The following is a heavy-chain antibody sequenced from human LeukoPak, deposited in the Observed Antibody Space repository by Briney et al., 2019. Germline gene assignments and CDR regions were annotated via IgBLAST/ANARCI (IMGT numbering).Heavy chain of an antibody. V-gene: IGHV4-39*01. CDR2: IYYSGST. J-gene: IGHJ4*02. CDR3: ASEYGTITMVRGVINY. CDR1: GGSISGSSYY. Sequence: SGNLSLTCTVSGGSISGSSYYWGWIRQPPGRGLGWIESIYYSGSTYHNAPLKSRVTISVDTAKNQFSLKLSSVTAADTAVYYCASEYGTITMVRGVINYWGQGTLVTVPS. D-gene: IGHD3-10*01.